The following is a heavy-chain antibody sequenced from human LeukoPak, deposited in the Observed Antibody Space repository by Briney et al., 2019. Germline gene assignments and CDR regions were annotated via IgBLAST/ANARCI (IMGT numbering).Heavy chain of an antibody. Sequence: ETLSLTCTVSGGSSSSYYWSWVRQAPGKGLEWVSAISASGGSTYYADSVKGRFTISRDNTKNTLYLQMDSLRAEDTAVYYCATRGDGYCSSGTCYWDYWGQGTLVTVSS. J-gene: IGHJ4*02. CDR2: ISASGGST. D-gene: IGHD2-15*01. CDR1: GGSSSSYY. V-gene: IGHV3-23*01. CDR3: ATRGDGYCSSGTCYWDY.